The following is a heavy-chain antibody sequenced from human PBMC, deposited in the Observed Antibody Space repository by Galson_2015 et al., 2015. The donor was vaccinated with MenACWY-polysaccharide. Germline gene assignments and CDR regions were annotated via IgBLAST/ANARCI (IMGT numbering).Heavy chain of an antibody. V-gene: IGHV3-9*01. CDR1: GFTFDDYA. Sequence: SLRLSCAASGFTFDDYAMHWVRQAPGKGLEWVSALSGNSASRGYADSVKGRFTTPRDNAKKSLYLQMNNLRPEDTALYYCAKENYHYGLDVWGQGTTVTVSS. CDR3: AKENYHYGLDV. CDR2: LSGNSASR. J-gene: IGHJ6*02.